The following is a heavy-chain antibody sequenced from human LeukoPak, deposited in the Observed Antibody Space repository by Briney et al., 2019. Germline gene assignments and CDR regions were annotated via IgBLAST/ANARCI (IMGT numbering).Heavy chain of an antibody. V-gene: IGHV1-3*01. D-gene: IGHD4-17*01. CDR2: INAGNGNT. Sequence: ASVKVSCKASGCTFTSYAMHWVRQAPGQRLEWMGWINAGNGNTKYSQKFQGRVTITRDTSASTAYMELSSLRSEDTAVYYCAREDYGDYGAFDIWGQGTMVTVSS. J-gene: IGHJ3*02. CDR3: AREDYGDYGAFDI. CDR1: GCTFTSYA.